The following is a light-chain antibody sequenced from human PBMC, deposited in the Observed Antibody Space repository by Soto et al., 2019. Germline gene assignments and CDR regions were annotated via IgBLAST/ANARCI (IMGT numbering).Light chain of an antibody. CDR3: EQYYSAPWT. CDR2: KTS. J-gene: IGKJ1*01. V-gene: IGKV1-5*03. Sequence: DIPMTQSPSTLSASVGDRVAITCRASQSITTLLAWYQQKPGKAPKLLIYKTSSLESGVPSTFSGTGSGTGTDFTRTINRLQPDDFATYYCEQYYSAPWTFGQGTKVEI. CDR1: QSITTL.